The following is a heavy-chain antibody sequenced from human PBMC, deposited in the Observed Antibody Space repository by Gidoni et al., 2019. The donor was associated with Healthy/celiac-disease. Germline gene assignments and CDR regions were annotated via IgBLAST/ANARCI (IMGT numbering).Heavy chain of an antibody. Sequence: EVQLVEPGGGLVQPGGSLSLSCSAPGFTSRSYAMHWVRQAPGKGLEYVSAISSNGGSTYYADYVKGRFTISRDNSKNTLYLQMSSLRAEDTAVYYCVKHARIMITFGGVFWGQGTLVTVSS. D-gene: IGHD3-16*01. CDR2: ISSNGGST. CDR1: GFTSRSYA. V-gene: IGHV3-64D*06. CDR3: VKHARIMITFGGVF. J-gene: IGHJ4*02.